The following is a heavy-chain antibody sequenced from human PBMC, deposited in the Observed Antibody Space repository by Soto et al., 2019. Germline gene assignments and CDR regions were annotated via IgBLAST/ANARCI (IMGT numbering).Heavy chain of an antibody. Sequence: PGGSLRLSCAASGFTFSNHAMHWVRQAPGKGLEWVAVISYDGANKYYGDSVEGRFTISRDNSKNTLYLQMNSLRTEDTAVYYCARDSYGVYSATAGPSNWGQGTTVPVSS. CDR2: ISYDGANK. CDR3: ARDSYGVYSATAGPSN. CDR1: GFTFSNHA. J-gene: IGHJ6*02. V-gene: IGHV3-30-3*01. D-gene: IGHD4-17*01.